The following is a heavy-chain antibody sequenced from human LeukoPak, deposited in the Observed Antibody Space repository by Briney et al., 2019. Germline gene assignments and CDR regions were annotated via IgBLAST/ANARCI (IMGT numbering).Heavy chain of an antibody. Sequence: ASVKVSCKVSGYTLTELSMHWVRQAPGKGLEWMGGFDTEDGETIYAQKFQGRVTMTEDTSTDTAYMELSSLRSEDTAVYYCATPSYCSSTSCPHDRWFDPWGQGTLVTVSS. CDR1: GYTLTELS. D-gene: IGHD2-2*01. CDR2: FDTEDGET. V-gene: IGHV1-24*01. J-gene: IGHJ5*02. CDR3: ATPSYCSSTSCPHDRWFDP.